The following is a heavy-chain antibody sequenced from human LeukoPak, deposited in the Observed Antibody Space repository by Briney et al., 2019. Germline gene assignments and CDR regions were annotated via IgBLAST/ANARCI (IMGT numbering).Heavy chain of an antibody. J-gene: IGHJ5*02. CDR2: INPNSGGT. CDR3: ARDKVVVAATPIWFDP. Sequence: ASVKVSCKASGYTFTGYYMHWVRQAPGQGLEWMGWINPNSGGTNYAQKFQGRVTMTRDTSISTAYMELSGLRSDDTAVYYCARDKVVVAATPIWFDPWGQGTLVTVSS. V-gene: IGHV1-2*02. D-gene: IGHD2-15*01. CDR1: GYTFTGYY.